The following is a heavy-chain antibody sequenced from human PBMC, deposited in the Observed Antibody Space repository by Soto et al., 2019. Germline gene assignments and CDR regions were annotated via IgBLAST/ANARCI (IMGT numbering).Heavy chain of an antibody. J-gene: IGHJ4*02. V-gene: IGHV3-30*03. CDR3: ARAYYFGSGTSYTLYY. CDR2: ISDDGVSK. D-gene: IGHD3-10*01. Sequence: GSLLLSCAASGFTFSNYGMHWVRQAPGKGLEWVAAISDDGVSKYYADSVQGRFTISRDNSESAVFLQMNSLRPDDTALYFCARAYYFGSGTSYTLYYWGQGTQVTVS. CDR1: GFTFSNYG.